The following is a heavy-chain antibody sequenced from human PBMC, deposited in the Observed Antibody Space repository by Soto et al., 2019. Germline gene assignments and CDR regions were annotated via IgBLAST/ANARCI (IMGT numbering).Heavy chain of an antibody. D-gene: IGHD6-19*01. J-gene: IGHJ4*02. CDR2: ISYSGST. CDR3: ARDRPLISSAWYYFDY. CDR1: GGSISSYY. V-gene: IGHV4-59*01. Sequence: PSETLSLTCTVSGGSISSYYWSWIRQPPGKGLEWIGYISYSGSTNYNPSLKSRVAISVDTSKNQFSLKLSSVTAADTAVYYCARDRPLISSAWYYFDYWGRGTLVTVSS.